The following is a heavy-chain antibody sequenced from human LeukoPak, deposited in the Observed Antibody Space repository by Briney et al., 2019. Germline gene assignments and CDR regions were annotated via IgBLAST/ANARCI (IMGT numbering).Heavy chain of an antibody. V-gene: IGHV3-9*01. CDR2: ISWNSGSI. Sequence: GGSLRLSCAASGFTFDDYAMHWVRQAPGKGLEWVSGISWNSGSIGYADSVKGRFTISRDNAKNSLYLQMNSLRAEDTALYYCAKGAAADYYYYGMDVWGQGTTVTVSS. D-gene: IGHD6-13*01. CDR3: AKGAAADYYYYGMDV. J-gene: IGHJ6*02. CDR1: GFTFDDYA.